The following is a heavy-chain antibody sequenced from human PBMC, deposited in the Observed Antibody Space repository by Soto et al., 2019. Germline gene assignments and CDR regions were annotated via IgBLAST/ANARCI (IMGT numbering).Heavy chain of an antibody. Sequence: PSETLSLICTVSGGSISGYYWSWIRQPAGKGLEWIGRIYTSGSTNYNPSLKSRVTMSVDTSKNQFSLKLSSVTAADTAVYYCARGGGYDSSGYTFDYWGQGTLVTSPQ. J-gene: IGHJ4*02. D-gene: IGHD3-22*01. V-gene: IGHV4-4*07. CDR1: GGSISGYY. CDR2: IYTSGST. CDR3: ARGGGYDSSGYTFDY.